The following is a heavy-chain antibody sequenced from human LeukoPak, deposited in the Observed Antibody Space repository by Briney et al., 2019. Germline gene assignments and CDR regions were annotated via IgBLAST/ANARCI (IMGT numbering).Heavy chain of an antibody. J-gene: IGHJ4*02. Sequence: GALSLSCAASGFTFSSYAMSWVRQAPGKGLVWVSRINSYGSSKNYADSVKGRFTISRDNAKNTVNLQMNSLRAEDTAVYYCARAISGSYGLFDYWGQGTLVTVSS. D-gene: IGHD3-10*01. V-gene: IGHV3-74*01. CDR1: GFTFSSYA. CDR3: ARAISGSYGLFDY. CDR2: INSYGSSK.